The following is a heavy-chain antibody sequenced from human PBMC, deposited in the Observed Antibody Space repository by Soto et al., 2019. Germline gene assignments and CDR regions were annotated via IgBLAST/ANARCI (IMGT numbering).Heavy chain of an antibody. D-gene: IGHD4-17*01. Sequence: QVQLVQSGAEVKKPGSSVKVSCKASGGTFSSYAISWVRQAPGQGLEWMGGIIPIFGTANYAQKFQGRVTITADESKSTAYMELSSLRSEDTAVYYCARRMTSESTRHNWFDPWGQGTLVTVSS. J-gene: IGHJ5*02. V-gene: IGHV1-69*01. CDR3: ARRMTSESTRHNWFDP. CDR1: GGTFSSYA. CDR2: IIPIFGTA.